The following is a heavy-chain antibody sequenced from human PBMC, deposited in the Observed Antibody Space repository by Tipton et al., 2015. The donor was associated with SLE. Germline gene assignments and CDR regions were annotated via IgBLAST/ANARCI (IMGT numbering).Heavy chain of an antibody. CDR2: INHSGGT. CDR3: ARDQQLVQGWFGP. Sequence: TLSLTCAVYGGSFSGYYWSWTRQPPGKGLEWIGEINHSGGTKYNPSLKSRVTISVDASKNQFSLKLSSVTAADTAVYYCARDQQLVQGWFGPWGLGTLVTVSS. V-gene: IGHV4-34*01. J-gene: IGHJ5*02. D-gene: IGHD6-13*01. CDR1: GGSFSGYY.